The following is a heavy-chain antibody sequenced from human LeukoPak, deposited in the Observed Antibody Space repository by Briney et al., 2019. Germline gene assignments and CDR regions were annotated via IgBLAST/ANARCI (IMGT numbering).Heavy chain of an antibody. Sequence: PGGSLRLSCAASGFTFSSYEMNWVRQAPGKGLEWVSYISSSGSTIYYADSVKGRFTISRDNAKNSLYLQMNSLRAEDTAVYYCARDRWFGEGYYFDYWGQGTLVTVSS. CDR2: ISSSGSTI. D-gene: IGHD3-10*01. CDR3: ARDRWFGEGYYFDY. CDR1: GFTFSSYE. J-gene: IGHJ4*02. V-gene: IGHV3-48*03.